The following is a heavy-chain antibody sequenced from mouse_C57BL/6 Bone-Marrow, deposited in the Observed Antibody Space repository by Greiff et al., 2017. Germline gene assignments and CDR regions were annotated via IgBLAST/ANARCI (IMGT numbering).Heavy chain of an antibody. J-gene: IGHJ2*01. CDR1: GFTFSSYG. CDR2: ISSGGSYT. Sequence: VQLVESGGDLVKPGGSLKLSCAASGFTFSSYGMSWVRQTPDKRLEWVATISSGGSYTYYPDSVKGRFTISRDNAKNTLYLQMSSLKAEDTAMYYCARRGLLRSLYYFDYWGQGTTLTVSS. CDR3: ARRGLLRSLYYFDY. V-gene: IGHV5-6*01. D-gene: IGHD1-1*01.